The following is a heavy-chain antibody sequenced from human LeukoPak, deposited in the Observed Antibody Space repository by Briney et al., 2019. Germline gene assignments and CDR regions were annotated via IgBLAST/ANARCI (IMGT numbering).Heavy chain of an antibody. CDR3: ARDSESYSPEYFQH. D-gene: IGHD1-26*01. CDR2: ISSSSSTI. Sequence: GGSLRLSCAASGFTFSSYSMNWVRQAPGKGLEWVSYISSSSSTIYYADSVKGRFTISRDNAKNSLYLQMNSLRTEDTAVYYCARDSESYSPEYFQHWGQGTLVTVSS. CDR1: GFTFSSYS. J-gene: IGHJ1*01. V-gene: IGHV3-48*01.